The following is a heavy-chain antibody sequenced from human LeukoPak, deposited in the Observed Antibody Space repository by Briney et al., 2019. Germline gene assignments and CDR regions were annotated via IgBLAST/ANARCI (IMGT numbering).Heavy chain of an antibody. CDR3: AIAGVVPAAYNWFDP. CDR2: IIPIFGTA. J-gene: IGHJ5*02. V-gene: IGHV1-69*01. D-gene: IGHD2-2*01. CDR1: GGTFSSYA. Sequence: GSSVTVSCKASGGTFSSYAISWVRQAPGQGLEWMGGIIPIFGTANYAQKFQGRVTITADESTSTAYMELSSLRSEDTAVYYCAIAGVVPAAYNWFDPWGQGTLVTVSS.